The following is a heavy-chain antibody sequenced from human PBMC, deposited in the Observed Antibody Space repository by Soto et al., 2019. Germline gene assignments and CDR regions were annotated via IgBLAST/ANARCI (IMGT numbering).Heavy chain of an antibody. Sequence: QVQLVQSGAEVKKPGSSVKVSCKASGGTFSSYAISWVRQAPGQELEWMGGIIPIFGTANYAQKFQGRVTITADESTSTAYMELSSLRSEDTAVYYCARGPPCVIGAAAGKCMDVWGQGTTVTVSS. CDR3: ARGPPCVIGAAAGKCMDV. V-gene: IGHV1-69*12. CDR2: IIPIFGTA. D-gene: IGHD6-13*01. CDR1: GGTFSSYA. J-gene: IGHJ6*02.